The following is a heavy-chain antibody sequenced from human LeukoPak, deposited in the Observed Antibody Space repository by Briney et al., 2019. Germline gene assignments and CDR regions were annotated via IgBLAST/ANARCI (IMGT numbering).Heavy chain of an antibody. CDR1: GGSISSYD. V-gene: IGHV4-59*08. CDR3: ARHTYYYDSSGYWDY. Sequence: SETLSLTCTVSGGSISSYDWSWIRQPPGKGLEWIGYIYYSGSTNYNPSLKSRVTISVDTSKNQFSLKLSSVTAADTAVYYCARHTYYYDSSGYWDYWGQGTLVTVSP. CDR2: IYYSGST. D-gene: IGHD3-22*01. J-gene: IGHJ4*02.